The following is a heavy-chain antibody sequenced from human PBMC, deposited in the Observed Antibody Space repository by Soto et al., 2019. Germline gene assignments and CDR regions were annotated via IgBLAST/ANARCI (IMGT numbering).Heavy chain of an antibody. J-gene: IGHJ4*02. V-gene: IGHV3-30*03. CDR2: ISYDGSLQ. CDR1: GFAFSSYG. Sequence: QAQLVESGGGVVQPGRSLRLSCAASGFAFSSYGMHWVRQAPGTGLEWVAVISYDGSLQHYADSVKGRFTISRDNYKNMLRLQMSSLRAEDTAVYYCVSDRGYGHASVPYSWGQGTLVSVSS. D-gene: IGHD5-18*01. CDR3: VSDRGYGHASVPYS.